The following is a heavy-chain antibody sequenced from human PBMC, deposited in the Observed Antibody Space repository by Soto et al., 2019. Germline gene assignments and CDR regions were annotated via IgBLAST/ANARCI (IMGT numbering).Heavy chain of an antibody. V-gene: IGHV4-34*01. J-gene: IGHJ4*02. D-gene: IGHD2-2*01. CDR1: GGSFSGYY. CDR2: INHSGST. CDR3: ARGRIVVVPAAKVFDY. Sequence: SETLSLTCAVYGGSFSGYYWSWIRQPPWKGLEWIGEINHSGSTNYNPSLKSRVTISVDTSKNQFSLKLSSVTAADTAVYYCARGRIVVVPAAKVFDYWGQGTLVTVSS.